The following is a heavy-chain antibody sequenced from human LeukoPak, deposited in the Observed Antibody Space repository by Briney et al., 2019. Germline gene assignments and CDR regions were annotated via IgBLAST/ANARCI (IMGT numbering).Heavy chain of an antibody. CDR3: AREFTSWYDPFDYYYGMDV. J-gene: IGHJ6*02. CDR2: ISAYNGNT. CDR1: GYTFTSYG. D-gene: IGHD6-13*01. V-gene: IGHV1-18*01. Sequence: ASVKVSCKASGYTFTSYGISWVRQAPGQGLEWMGWISAYNGNTNYAQKLQGRVTMTTDTSTSTAYMELRSLRSDDTAVYYCAREFTSWYDPFDYYYGMDVWGQGTTVTVSS.